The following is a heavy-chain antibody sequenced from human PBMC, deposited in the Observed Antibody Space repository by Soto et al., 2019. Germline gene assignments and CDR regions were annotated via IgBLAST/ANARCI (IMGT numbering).Heavy chain of an antibody. Sequence: GGSLRLSCAASGFTFSSYSMNWVRQAPGKGLEWVSYISSSSSTIYYADYVKGRFTISRDNAKNSLYLQMNSLRAEDTAVYYCARGFPGVLRTPYYFDYWGQGT. CDR2: ISSSSSTI. CDR3: ARGFPGVLRTPYYFDY. D-gene: IGHD1-1*01. V-gene: IGHV3-48*01. J-gene: IGHJ4*02. CDR1: GFTFSSYS.